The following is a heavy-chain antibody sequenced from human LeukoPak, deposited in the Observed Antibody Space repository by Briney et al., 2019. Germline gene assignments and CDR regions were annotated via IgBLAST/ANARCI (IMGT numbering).Heavy chain of an antibody. V-gene: IGHV1-18*01. CDR1: GYTLTELS. CDR2: ISAYNGNT. Sequence: ASVKVSCKVSGYTLTELSMHWVRQAPGQGLEWMGWISAYNGNTNYAQKLQGRVTMTTDTSTSTAYMELRSLRSDDTAVYYCARESSRQYFDYWGQGTLVTVSS. CDR3: ARESSRQYFDY. J-gene: IGHJ4*02.